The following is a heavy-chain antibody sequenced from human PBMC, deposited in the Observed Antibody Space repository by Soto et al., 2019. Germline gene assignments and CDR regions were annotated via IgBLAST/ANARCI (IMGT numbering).Heavy chain of an antibody. Sequence: EVQLVQSGPEVKKPGESLEISCKGSGYSFTNYWIGWVRQMPGKGLEWMGIIHPGDSNIRYSPSFQGQVTISADKSITTAYLQWSSLKASDSAIYYCARWPTGSRSSYFDQWGQGTLVTVSS. CDR3: ARWPTGSRSSYFDQ. D-gene: IGHD6-13*01. CDR2: IHPGDSNI. CDR1: GYSFTNYW. V-gene: IGHV5-51*03. J-gene: IGHJ4*02.